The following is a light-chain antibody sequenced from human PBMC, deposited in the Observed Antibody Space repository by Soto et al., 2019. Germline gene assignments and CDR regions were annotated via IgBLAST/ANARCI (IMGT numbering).Light chain of an antibody. CDR2: AAS. CDR3: QQANSFPIT. CDR1: QGISSW. Sequence: DIQMTQSPSSVSASVGDRVTITCRASQGISSWVAWYQQKPGKAPKVLIYAASSLQSGVPSRFSGSGSGTDFTLTISSLHAEDFATYHCQQANSFPITFGQGTRLEIK. J-gene: IGKJ5*01. V-gene: IGKV1D-12*01.